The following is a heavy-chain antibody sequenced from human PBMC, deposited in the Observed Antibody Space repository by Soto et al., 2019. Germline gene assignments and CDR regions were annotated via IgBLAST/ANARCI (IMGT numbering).Heavy chain of an antibody. Sequence: QMQLQESGPGLVRPSGTLSLTCGVSGGSISSTKWWTWVRQPPGKGPEWIGEKYHSGRTNYNPSRTGRVTISLDKSKTNFSLTLTSVTAVDTAIYYCASQDYSSSTDASLRVNGYFDLWGRGILVTVSS. J-gene: IGHJ2*01. D-gene: IGHD6-6*01. V-gene: IGHV4-4*02. CDR1: GGSISSTKW. CDR2: KYHSGRT. CDR3: ASQDYSSSTDASLRVNGYFDL.